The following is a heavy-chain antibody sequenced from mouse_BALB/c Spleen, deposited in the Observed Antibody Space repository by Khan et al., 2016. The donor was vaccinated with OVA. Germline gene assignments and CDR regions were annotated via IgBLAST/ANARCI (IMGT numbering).Heavy chain of an antibody. CDR3: ARSKYLARY. V-gene: IGHV2-9*02. CDR1: GYSLTRYG. J-gene: IGHJ2*01. D-gene: IGHD3-3*01. CDR2: IWAGGST. Sequence: VQLQESGPGLVAPSQSLSITCTAYGYSLTRYGVHWVRQPPGKGLEWLGLIWAGGSTNYNWALMSRLSISIDNSKSLVFLIINSLQTDDTALYYCARSKYLARYWGQGTTLTVSS.